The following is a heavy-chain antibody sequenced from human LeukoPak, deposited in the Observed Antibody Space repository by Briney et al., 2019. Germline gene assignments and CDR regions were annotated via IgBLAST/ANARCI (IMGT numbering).Heavy chain of an antibody. CDR3: VRDWEGFNFDI. D-gene: IGHD1-26*01. CDR2: IHNSGGT. CDR1: GYSISSGYY. J-gene: IGHJ3*02. V-gene: IGHV4-61*01. Sequence: SETLSLTCAVSGYSISSGYYWGWIRQPPGEGLEWIAYIHNSGGTNYNPSLKSRVTISVDTSKNQFSLKLRSVTAADTAVYYCVRDWEGFNFDIWGQGTMVTVSS.